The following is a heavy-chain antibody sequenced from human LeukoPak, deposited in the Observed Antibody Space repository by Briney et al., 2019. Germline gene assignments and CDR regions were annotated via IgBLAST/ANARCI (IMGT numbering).Heavy chain of an antibody. CDR1: GGSFSGYY. CDR2: INHSGST. Sequence: SETLSLTCAVYGGSFSGYYWSWIRQPPGKGLEWIEEINHSGSTNYNPSLKSRVTISVDTSKNQFSLKLSSVTAADTAVYYCARFGSGWHYFDYWGQGTLVTVSS. J-gene: IGHJ4*02. CDR3: ARFGSGWHYFDY. D-gene: IGHD6-19*01. V-gene: IGHV4-34*01.